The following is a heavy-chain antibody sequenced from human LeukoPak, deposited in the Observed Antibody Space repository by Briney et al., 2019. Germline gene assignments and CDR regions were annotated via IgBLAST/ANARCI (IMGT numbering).Heavy chain of an antibody. CDR2: ISHSGRT. Sequence: SETLSLTCTVSGGSISSYYWSWIRQPLGKGLEWIGYISHSGRTNYNPSLRSRVTISVDTSKNQFSLNLSSVTAADTAVYYCARSAVAASGRDCFDPWGQGTPVTVSS. CDR1: GGSISSYY. V-gene: IGHV4-59*01. D-gene: IGHD6-13*01. J-gene: IGHJ5*02. CDR3: ARSAVAASGRDCFDP.